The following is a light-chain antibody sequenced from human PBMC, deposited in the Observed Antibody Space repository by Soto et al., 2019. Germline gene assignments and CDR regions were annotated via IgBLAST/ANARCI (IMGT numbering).Light chain of an antibody. CDR2: SND. J-gene: IGLJ7*01. V-gene: IGLV1-44*01. Sequence: QSALTQSPSASGTPGQRVSISCSGSTSNIGTNTVSWYQHVPGTAPKLLIYSNDQRPSAVPGRFSGSKSGTSASLAISGLMSEDEADYYCSMWDASLNVVFGVGNQLSVL. CDR1: TSNIGTNT. CDR3: SMWDASLNVV.